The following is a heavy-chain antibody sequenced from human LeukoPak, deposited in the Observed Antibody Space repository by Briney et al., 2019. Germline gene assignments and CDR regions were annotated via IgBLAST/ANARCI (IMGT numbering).Heavy chain of an antibody. Sequence: GGSLRLSCAASGFTFSSYSMNWVRQAPGKGLEWVSSISSSSSYIYYADSVKGRFTISRDNAKNSLYLQMNSLRAEDTAVYYCARDLSAAGWSSTGGPNYYMDVWGKGTTVTVSS. CDR3: ARDLSAAGWSSTGGPNYYMDV. J-gene: IGHJ6*03. D-gene: IGHD6-13*01. CDR2: ISSSSSYI. V-gene: IGHV3-21*01. CDR1: GFTFSSYS.